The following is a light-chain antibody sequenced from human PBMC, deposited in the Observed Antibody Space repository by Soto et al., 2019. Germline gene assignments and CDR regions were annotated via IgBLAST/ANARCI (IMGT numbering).Light chain of an antibody. CDR3: QSYDSSLSGWV. J-gene: IGLJ3*02. CDR2: GNS. Sequence: QSVLTQPPSVSGAPGQRVTFSCTGSSSNIGAGYDVHWYQQLPGTAPKILIYGNSNRPSGVPDRFSGSKSGTSASLAITGLQAEDEADYYCQSYDSSLSGWVFGGGTKLTVL. CDR1: SSNIGAGYD. V-gene: IGLV1-40*01.